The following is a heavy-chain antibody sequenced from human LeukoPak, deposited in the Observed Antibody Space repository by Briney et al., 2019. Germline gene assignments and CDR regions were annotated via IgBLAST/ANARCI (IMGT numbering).Heavy chain of an antibody. CDR3: ARGPGSSWYDY. Sequence: KPSETLSLTCAVYGGSFSGYYWSGIRQPPGKGLEWIGEINHSGSTNYNPSLKSRVTISVDTSKNQFSLKLSSVTAADTAVYYCARGPGSSWYDYWGQGTLVTVSS. J-gene: IGHJ4*02. CDR2: INHSGST. CDR1: GGSFSGYY. D-gene: IGHD6-13*01. V-gene: IGHV4-34*01.